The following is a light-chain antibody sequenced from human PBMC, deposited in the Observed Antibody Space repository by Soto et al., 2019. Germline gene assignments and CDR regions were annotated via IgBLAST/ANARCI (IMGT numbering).Light chain of an antibody. CDR1: QSVSIN. V-gene: IGKV3-11*01. Sequence: IVLTQSPGTLSLSPGERGGLSRRASQSVSINYVAWYQQKPGQAPRLLISGASNRATGIPARFSGSGSGTDFTLTISSLEPEDFAVYYCQQRSNWPLTFGPGTKVDIK. CDR3: QQRSNWPLT. J-gene: IGKJ3*01. CDR2: GAS.